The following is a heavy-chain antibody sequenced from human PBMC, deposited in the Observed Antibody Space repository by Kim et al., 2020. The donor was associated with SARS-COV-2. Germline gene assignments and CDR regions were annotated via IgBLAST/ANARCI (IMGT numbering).Heavy chain of an antibody. D-gene: IGHD3-3*01. V-gene: IGHV3-7*01. CDR2: IKQDGSEK. CDR1: GFTFSSYW. J-gene: IGHJ6*02. CDR3: ASSGHNLLEGDYYYYGMDV. Sequence: GGSLRLSCAASGFTFSSYWMSWVRQAPGKGLEWVANIKQDGSEKYYVDSVKGRFTISRDNAKNSLYLQMNSLRAEDTAVYYCASSGHNLLEGDYYYYGMDVWGQGTTVTVSS.